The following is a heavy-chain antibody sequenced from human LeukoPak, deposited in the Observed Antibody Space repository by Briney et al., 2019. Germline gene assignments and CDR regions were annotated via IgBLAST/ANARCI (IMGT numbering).Heavy chain of an antibody. J-gene: IGHJ4*02. CDR1: GGSISSSSYY. CDR3: ARHFCSSAGCYSLHY. Sequence: SETLSLTCTVSGGSISSSSYYWAWIRQPPGKGLEWIGNLHYRGSTYYNPPLKSRVSISVAMSKNQYSLKLSSVIAADTAVYYCARHFCSSAGCYSLHYWGQGTLVTVSS. CDR2: LHYRGST. V-gene: IGHV4-39*01. D-gene: IGHD2-15*01.